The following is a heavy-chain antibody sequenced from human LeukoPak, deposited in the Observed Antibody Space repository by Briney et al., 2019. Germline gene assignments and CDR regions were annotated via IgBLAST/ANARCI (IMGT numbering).Heavy chain of an antibody. J-gene: IGHJ5*02. CDR2: INHSGST. CDR3: ARGLRGIAAAGTRVNWFDP. Sequence: SETLSLTCAVYGGSISGYYWSWIRQPPGKGLEWIGEINHSGSTNYNPSLKSRVTISVDTSKNQFSLKLSSVTAADTAVYYCARGLRGIAAAGTRVNWFDPWGQGTLVTVSS. D-gene: IGHD6-13*01. CDR1: GGSISGYY. V-gene: IGHV4-34*01.